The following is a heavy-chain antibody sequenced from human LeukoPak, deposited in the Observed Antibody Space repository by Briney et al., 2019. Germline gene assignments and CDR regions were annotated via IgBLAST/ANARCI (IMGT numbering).Heavy chain of an antibody. D-gene: IGHD2-15*01. CDR2: ISSSSSYI. CDR1: GFTFSSYS. J-gene: IGHJ4*02. V-gene: IGHV3-21*01. CDR3: AKVSPGYCSGGSCPYYFDY. Sequence: PGGSLRLSCAASGFTFSSYSMNWVRQAPGKGLEWVSPISSSSSYIYYADSVKGRFTISRDNAKNSLYLQMNSLRAEDTAVYYCAKVSPGYCSGGSCPYYFDYWGQGTLVTVSS.